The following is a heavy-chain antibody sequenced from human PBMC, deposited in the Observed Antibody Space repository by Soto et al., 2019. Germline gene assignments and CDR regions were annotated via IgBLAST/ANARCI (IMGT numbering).Heavy chain of an antibody. V-gene: IGHV4-59*01. D-gene: IGHD3-16*02. CDR2: IYYSGST. J-gene: IGHJ4*02. CDR1: CGSISRYY. CDR3: VRAVVDDYVWGSYRSSPPFVY. Sequence: QVQLQESGPGLVKPSETLSLTCTVSCGSISRYYLSWIRQPPGKGLEWIGYIYYSGSTNYNPSLTTRVTISVEESQNHVSLKLSSVPAADTAVYYCVRAVVDDYVWGSYRSSPPFVYWCQGTLVTVSS.